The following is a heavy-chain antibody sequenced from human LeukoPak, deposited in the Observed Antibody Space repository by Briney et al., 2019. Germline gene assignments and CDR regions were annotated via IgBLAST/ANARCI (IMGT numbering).Heavy chain of an antibody. J-gene: IGHJ4*02. CDR1: GGSISSYY. CDR3: ATSGWDY. CDR2: IHSSGTT. D-gene: IGHD6-19*01. V-gene: IGHV4-4*07. Sequence: SETLSLTCTVPGGSISSYYWSWVRQPAGKGLEWIGRIHSSGTTSYNPSLKSRVTISVDTSKNQFSLKLSSVTAADTAVYYCATSGWDYWGQGTLATVSS.